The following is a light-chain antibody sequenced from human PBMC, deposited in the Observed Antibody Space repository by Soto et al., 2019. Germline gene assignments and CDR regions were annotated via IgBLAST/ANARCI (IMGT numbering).Light chain of an antibody. CDR1: ESVSSY. Sequence: EIVLTQSPETLSLSPGERATLSCRASESVSSYLAWYQQKPGQAPRLLIYDASNRATGIPARFSGSGSGTDFTLTISRLAPEDFAVYYCQQRSNWPPLTFGGGTKVEIK. CDR3: QQRSNWPPLT. CDR2: DAS. V-gene: IGKV3-11*01. J-gene: IGKJ4*01.